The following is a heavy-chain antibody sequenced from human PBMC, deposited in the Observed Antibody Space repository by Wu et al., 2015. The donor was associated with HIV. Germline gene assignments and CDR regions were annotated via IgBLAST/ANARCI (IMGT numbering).Heavy chain of an antibody. J-gene: IGHJ3*02. V-gene: IGHV1-18*01. CDR2: ISAYNGNT. D-gene: IGHD6-13*01. CDR1: GYTFTSYG. CDR3: ARGTQEFIAKSAFDI. Sequence: QVQLVQSGAEVKKPGASVKVSCKASGYTFTSYGISWVRQAPGQGLEWMGWISAYNGNTNYAQKLQGRVTMTSDTSTTTVYMELSSLRSEDTAVYYCARGTQEFIAKSAFDIWGQGTMVTVSS.